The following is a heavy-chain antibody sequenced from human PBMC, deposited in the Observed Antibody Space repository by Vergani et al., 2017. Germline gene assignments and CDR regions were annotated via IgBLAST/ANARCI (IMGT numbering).Heavy chain of an antibody. D-gene: IGHD3-16*01. CDR3: ASGKYYSDSTSHCRGRYFDF. V-gene: IGHV4-39*01. J-gene: IGHJ2*01. CDR2: IYNSGNG. Sequence: QMQLQESGPGLVKASETLSLTCTVSGDSIISRSYYWGWIRQPPGKGLEWIGSIYNSGNGDSSSSLKSRVTISADTAKNQFSLRLTSVTAADTAVYYCASGKYYSDSTSHCRGRYFDFWGGGTQVAVPS. CDR1: GDSIISRSYY.